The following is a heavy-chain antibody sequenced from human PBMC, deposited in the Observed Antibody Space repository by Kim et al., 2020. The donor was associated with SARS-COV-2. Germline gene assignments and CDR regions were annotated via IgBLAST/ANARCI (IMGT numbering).Heavy chain of an antibody. CDR3: AKESGRCKLLGGFDY. V-gene: IGHV3-23*01. D-gene: IGHD2-15*01. J-gene: IGHJ4*02. Sequence: ADPVKGRFTITRDNTKNTLYLQMNSLRAEDTAVYYCAKESGRCKLLGGFDYWGQGTLVTVSS.